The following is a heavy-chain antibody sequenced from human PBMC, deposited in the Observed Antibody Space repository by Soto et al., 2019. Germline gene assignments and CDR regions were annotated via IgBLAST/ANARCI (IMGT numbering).Heavy chain of an antibody. V-gene: IGHV1-69*13. CDR1: GGTFSNYA. Sequence: SVKVSCKASGGTFSNYAINWVRQAPGQGHEWLGRIIPIFGSANYAQKFQGRVTITADESTTTAYMELSSLRSDDTALYYCARDLYPSSAPFDPWGQRTLVTVCS. CDR2: IIPIFGSA. D-gene: IGHD6-6*01. J-gene: IGHJ5*02. CDR3: ARDLYPSSAPFDP.